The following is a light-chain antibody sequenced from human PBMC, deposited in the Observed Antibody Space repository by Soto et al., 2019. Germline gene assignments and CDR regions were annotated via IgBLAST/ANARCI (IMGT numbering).Light chain of an antibody. V-gene: IGLV4-60*02. CDR1: SGHSSYI. J-gene: IGLJ2*01. Sequence: QSVLTKSSSASASQGSSVKLTCTLSSGHSSYIIAWHQQQPGKAPRYLMKLEGSGSYNKGSGVPDRFSGSSSGADRYLTISNLQFEDEANYYCETWDSNTRVFGGGTQLTVL. CDR2: LEGSGSY. CDR3: ETWDSNTRV.